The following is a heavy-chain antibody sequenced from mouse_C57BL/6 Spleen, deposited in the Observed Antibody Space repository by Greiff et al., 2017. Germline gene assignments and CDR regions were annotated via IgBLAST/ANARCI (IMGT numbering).Heavy chain of an antibody. Sequence: VHLVESGPGLVKPSQSLSLTCSVTGYSITSGYYWNWIRQFPGNKLEWMGYISYDGSNNYNPSLKNRIFITRDTSKNQFFLKLNSVTTEDTATYYCARDGLGRGYWYFDVWGTGTTVTVSS. CDR2: ISYDGSN. CDR1: GYSITSGYY. CDR3: ARDGLGRGYWYFDV. D-gene: IGHD4-1*01. J-gene: IGHJ1*03. V-gene: IGHV3-6*01.